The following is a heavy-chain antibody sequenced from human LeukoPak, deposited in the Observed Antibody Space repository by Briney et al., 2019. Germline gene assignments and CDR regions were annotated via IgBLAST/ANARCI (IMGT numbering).Heavy chain of an antibody. Sequence: GASVKVSCKASGYTFTGYYMHWVRQAPGQGLEWIGWINPNSGGTNYAQKFQGRVTMTRDTSISTAYMELSRLRSDDTAVYYCARDIVVVPAAKEANWFDPWGQGTLVTVSS. J-gene: IGHJ5*02. V-gene: IGHV1-2*02. CDR1: GYTFTGYY. D-gene: IGHD2-2*01. CDR3: ARDIVVVPAAKEANWFDP. CDR2: INPNSGGT.